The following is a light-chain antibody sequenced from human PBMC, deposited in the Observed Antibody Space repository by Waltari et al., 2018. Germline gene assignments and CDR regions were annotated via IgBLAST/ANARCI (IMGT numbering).Light chain of an antibody. CDR2: DVS. V-gene: IGKV3-11*01. J-gene: IGKJ4*01. Sequence: EIVLTQSPATLSLSPGERATLSCRASQSVSNNLAWYQQKPGLAPRLLIYDVSSRATGIPARISARGAGTDFTLTISSLEPEDSAVYYCQQRTSWPPGLSFGGGTNVEIK. CDR3: QQRTSWPPGLS. CDR1: QSVSNN.